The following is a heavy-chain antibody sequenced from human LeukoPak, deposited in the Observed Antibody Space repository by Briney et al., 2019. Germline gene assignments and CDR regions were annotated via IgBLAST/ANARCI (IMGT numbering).Heavy chain of an antibody. CDR2: SYDDYIT. CDR3: ATYSILNAREFRY. CDR1: GFTVSSNY. D-gene: IGHD4-11*01. Sequence: PGGSLRLSCSASGFTVSSNYMNWVRQAPGKGLEWVSVSYDDYITYYSDSVKGRFTISRDNAKNSVYLQMNSLGADDTAVYYCATYSILNAREFRYWGQGTLVTVTS. J-gene: IGHJ1*01. V-gene: IGHV3-53*01.